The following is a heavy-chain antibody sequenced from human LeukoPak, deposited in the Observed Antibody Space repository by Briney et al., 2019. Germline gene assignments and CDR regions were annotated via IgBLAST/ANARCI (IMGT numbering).Heavy chain of an antibody. CDR2: MNPNSGNT. CDR3: ATARHYYYDSRIYYFDY. J-gene: IGHJ4*02. CDR1: GYTFTSYD. Sequence: GASVKVSCXASGYTFTSYDINWVRQATGQGLEWMGWMNPNSGNTGYAQKLQGRVTMTTDTSTSTAYMELRSLRSDDTAVYYCATARHYYYDSRIYYFDYWGQGTLVTVSS. D-gene: IGHD3-22*01. V-gene: IGHV1-8*01.